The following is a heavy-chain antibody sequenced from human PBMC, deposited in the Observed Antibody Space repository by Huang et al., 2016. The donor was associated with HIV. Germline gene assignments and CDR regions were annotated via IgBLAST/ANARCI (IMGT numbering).Heavy chain of an antibody. CDR2: IYYSGST. V-gene: IGHV4-39*02. CDR1: GGSIRSDHYY. J-gene: IGHJ4*02. CDR3: ARLPGSITMIRGVITDPY. Sequence: QLQLQESGPGLVKPSETLSLTCTVSGGSIRSDHYYWGWIRQPPGKGLEWIGCIYYSGSTPYNPSLKRRVTITVYTSKNHFSLRMSSVTAADTAVYYCARLPGSITMIRGVITDPYWGQGTLVTVSS. D-gene: IGHD3-10*01.